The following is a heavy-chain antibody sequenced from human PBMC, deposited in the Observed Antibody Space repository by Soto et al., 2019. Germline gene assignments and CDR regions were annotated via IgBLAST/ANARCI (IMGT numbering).Heavy chain of an antibody. CDR2: ISSRSDI. J-gene: IGHJ6*02. V-gene: IGHV3-21*01. D-gene: IGHD2-2*02. CDR3: AREYTAWPLAYGLDV. CDR1: GFTFSIYS. Sequence: GGSLRLSCVGSGFTFSIYSINWVRQAPGKGLEWVSSISSRSDIYYADSVKGRFTISRDNAKNSVSLQMNSLRAEDTAVYYCAREYTAWPLAYGLDVWGQGTTVTVS.